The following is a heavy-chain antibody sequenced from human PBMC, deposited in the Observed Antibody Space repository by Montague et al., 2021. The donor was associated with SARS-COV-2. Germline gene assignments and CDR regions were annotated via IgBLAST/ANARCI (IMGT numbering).Heavy chain of an antibody. CDR2: VYYDGDT. J-gene: IGHJ3*01. D-gene: IGHD6-19*01. V-gene: IGHV4-59*08. Sequence: SETLSLTCTVSSAGTAWWNSGADRKSTGMNPKYVSNVYYDGDTKYNHSLQSRVTISIDTSENQFSLRLNSVTAADTAVYFCARGWAFDPWGKGRLVTVSS. CDR3: ARGWAFDP. CDR1: SAGTAWWN.